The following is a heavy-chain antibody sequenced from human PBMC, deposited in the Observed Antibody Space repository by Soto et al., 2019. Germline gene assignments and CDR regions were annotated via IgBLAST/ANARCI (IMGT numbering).Heavy chain of an antibody. J-gene: IGHJ6*02. CDR2: ISSSSSYI. Sequence: EVQLVESGGGLVKPGGSLRLSCAASEFTFSSYSMNWVRQAPGKGLEWVSSISSSSSYIYYADSVKGRFTISRDNAKNSLYLQMNSLRAEDTAVYYCARVFPMARRGGMDVWGQGTTVTVSS. CDR3: ARVFPMARRGGMDV. D-gene: IGHD3-10*01. V-gene: IGHV3-21*01. CDR1: EFTFSSYS.